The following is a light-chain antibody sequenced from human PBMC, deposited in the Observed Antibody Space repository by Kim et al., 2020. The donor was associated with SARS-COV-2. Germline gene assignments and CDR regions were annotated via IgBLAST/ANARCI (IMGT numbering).Light chain of an antibody. J-gene: IGLJ3*02. CDR1: NIGSKS. Sequence: PRKTARVTWGGNNIGSKSVHWYQQKPGQAPVLVIYYDSDRPSGIPERFSGSNSGNTATLTISRVEAGDEADYYCQVWDSSSDLWVFGGGTQLTVL. CDR2: YDS. CDR3: QVWDSSSDLWV. V-gene: IGLV3-21*04.